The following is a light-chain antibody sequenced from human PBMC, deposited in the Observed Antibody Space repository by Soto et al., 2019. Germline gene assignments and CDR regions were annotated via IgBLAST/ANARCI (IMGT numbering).Light chain of an antibody. Sequence: EIVMTQSPATLSVSPGERATLSCRASQSLSSNLAWYQQKPGQAPRLLIHVASTRATGIPARFSGSGSGTEFTLTIGSLQSEDFAVYYCPQYNNWPLTFGGGTKVEIK. CDR2: VAS. J-gene: IGKJ4*01. CDR1: QSLSSN. CDR3: PQYNNWPLT. V-gene: IGKV3-15*01.